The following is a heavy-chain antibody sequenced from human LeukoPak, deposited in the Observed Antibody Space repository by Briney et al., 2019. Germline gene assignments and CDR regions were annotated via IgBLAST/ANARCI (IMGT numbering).Heavy chain of an antibody. D-gene: IGHD3-22*01. J-gene: IGHJ3*02. V-gene: IGHV1-2*06. CDR1: GYNFIAYY. CDR2: INPSSGGT. Sequence: ASVRLSCKTSGYNFIAYYIHWVRQAPGQGLEWMGRINPSSGGTNYAQKFQGRVTMTRDTSISTAYMGLNSLISGDTAVYYCARRGSGYYDSREAFVNWGQGTMVSVSS. CDR3: ARRGSGYYDSREAFVN.